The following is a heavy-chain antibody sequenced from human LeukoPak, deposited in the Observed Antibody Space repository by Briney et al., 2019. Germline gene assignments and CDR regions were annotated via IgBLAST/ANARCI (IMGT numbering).Heavy chain of an antibody. D-gene: IGHD3-16*02. J-gene: IGHJ5*02. V-gene: IGHV4-34*01. CDR2: INHSGST. CDR1: GGSFSGYY. Sequence: SETLSLTCAVYGGSFSGYYWSWIRQPPGKGLEWIGEINHSGSTNYNPSLKSRVTISVDTSKNQFSLKLSSVTAADTAVYYCARDVIVTSWFDPWGQGTLVTVSS. CDR3: ARDVIVTSWFDP.